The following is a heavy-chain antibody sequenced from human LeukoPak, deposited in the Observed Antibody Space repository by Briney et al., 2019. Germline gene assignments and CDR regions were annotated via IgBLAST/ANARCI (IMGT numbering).Heavy chain of an antibody. CDR2: ISTYNGNT. CDR1: GYTFTSYG. CDR3: ARDVRGYCSSTSCKLFDY. V-gene: IGHV1-18*01. D-gene: IGHD2-2*01. J-gene: IGHJ4*02. Sequence: GASVKVSCKASGYTFTSYGISWVRQAPGQGLEWMGWISTYNGNTNYAQKLQGRVTMTTDTSTSTAYMELRSLRSDDTAVYYCARDVRGYCSSTSCKLFDYWGQGTLVTVSS.